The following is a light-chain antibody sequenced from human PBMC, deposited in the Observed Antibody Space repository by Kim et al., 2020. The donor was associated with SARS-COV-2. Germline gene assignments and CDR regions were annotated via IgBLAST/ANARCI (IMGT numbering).Light chain of an antibody. CDR2: GAS. CDR1: QTLSSHY. V-gene: IGKV3-20*01. CDR3: QQYGTSPLT. J-gene: IGKJ4*01. Sequence: SPRETTTISCRTSQTLSSHYLAWYQQKPGQAPRLLIYGASSRASGIPDRYSGSGSETDFTLTIRRLDPEDFAMYYCQQYGTSPLTFGGGTKVDIK.